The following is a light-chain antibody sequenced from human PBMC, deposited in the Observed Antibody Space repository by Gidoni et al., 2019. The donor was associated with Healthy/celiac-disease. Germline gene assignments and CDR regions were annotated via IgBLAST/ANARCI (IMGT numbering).Light chain of an antibody. CDR1: QSISSD. J-gene: IGKJ3*01. Sequence: DIQMTQSQSSLSASVGDRVTITCRASQSISSDLNWYQQKLGKAPKLLIYAAASLQSGVPSRFSGSGSGTDFTLTISSLQPEDFATYYCQQSYSTPFTFGPGTKVDIK. V-gene: IGKV1-39*01. CDR2: AAA. CDR3: QQSYSTPFT.